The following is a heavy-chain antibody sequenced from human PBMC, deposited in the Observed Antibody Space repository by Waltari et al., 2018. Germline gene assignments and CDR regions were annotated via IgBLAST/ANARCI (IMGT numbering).Heavy chain of an antibody. D-gene: IGHD6-6*01. J-gene: IGHJ4*02. CDR2: INHSVST. V-gene: IGHV4-34*01. Sequence: QVQLQQWGAGLLKPSETLSLTCAVYGGSFSGFYWSWIRQPPGKGLEWIGEINHSVSTNSNPSLKSLVTMSVDPSKNQFSLKLSSVTAADTAVYYCARAYSYSSSSNYFGYWGQGTLVTVSS. CDR3: ARAYSYSSSSNYFGY. CDR1: GGSFSGFY.